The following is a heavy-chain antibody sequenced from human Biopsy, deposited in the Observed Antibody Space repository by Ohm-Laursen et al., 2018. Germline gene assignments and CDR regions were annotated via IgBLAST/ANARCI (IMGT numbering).Heavy chain of an antibody. V-gene: IGHV4-59*07. CDR3: ASAGYNPDWNFDL. D-gene: IGHD5-24*01. CDR2: IYFTGRT. J-gene: IGHJ2*01. Sequence: SDTLSLTCTVSGGPIDSYYWSWIRQPPGKALEWIGYIYFTGRTSYNPSLKSRDTMSVNTSKKQFSLRLSSVTAADTAVYYCASAGYNPDWNFDLWGRGTRVTVSS. CDR1: GGPIDSYY.